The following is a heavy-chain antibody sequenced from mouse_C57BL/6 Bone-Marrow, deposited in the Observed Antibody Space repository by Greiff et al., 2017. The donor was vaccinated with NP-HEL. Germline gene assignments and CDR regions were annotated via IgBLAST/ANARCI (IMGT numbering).Heavy chain of an antibody. CDR3: ASPSYSNYEGYAMDY. J-gene: IGHJ4*01. Sequence: QVQLQQPGAELVKPGASVKLSCKASGYTFTSYWMHWVKQRPGQGLEWIGMIHPNSGSTNYNEKFKSKATLTVDKSSSTAYMQLSSLTSEDSAVYYCASPSYSNYEGYAMDYWGQGTSVTVYS. CDR2: IHPNSGST. D-gene: IGHD2-5*01. V-gene: IGHV1-64*01. CDR1: GYTFTSYW.